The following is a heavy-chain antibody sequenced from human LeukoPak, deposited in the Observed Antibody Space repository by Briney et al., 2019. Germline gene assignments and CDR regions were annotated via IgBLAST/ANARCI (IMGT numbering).Heavy chain of an antibody. CDR1: GYTFTSYD. J-gene: IGHJ6*03. CDR2: MNPNSGNT. Sequence: ASVKVSCKASGYTFTSYDINWARHATGQGLEWMGWMNPNSGNTGYAQKFQGRVTMTRNTSISTAYMELSSLRSEDTAVYYCARAVRGYTVSYYYYYYYMDVWGKGTTVTVSS. V-gene: IGHV1-8*01. D-gene: IGHD3-10*01. CDR3: ARAVRGYTVSYYYYYYYMDV.